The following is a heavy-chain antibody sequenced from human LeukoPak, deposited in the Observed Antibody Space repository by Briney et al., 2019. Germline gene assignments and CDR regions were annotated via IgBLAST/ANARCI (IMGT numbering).Heavy chain of an antibody. CDR1: GGSISSYY. J-gene: IGHJ4*02. V-gene: IGHV4-59*08. CDR2: IYNSGTT. Sequence: SETLSLTCTVSGGSISSYYWSWIRQSSGKGLEWIGSIYNSGTTNYNPSLKSRVTISIDTSMSQLSLKLSSVTAADTAVYYCAGHGIVGAAYFDYWGQGTLVTVSS. D-gene: IGHD1-26*01. CDR3: AGHGIVGAAYFDY.